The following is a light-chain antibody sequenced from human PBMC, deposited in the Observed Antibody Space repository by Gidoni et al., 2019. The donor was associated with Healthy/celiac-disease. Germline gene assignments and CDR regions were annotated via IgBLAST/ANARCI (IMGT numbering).Light chain of an antibody. V-gene: IGKV1-39*01. CDR3: QRSYSTPPCP. CDR1: QSITSY. J-gene: IGKJ2*02. CDR2: AAS. Sequence: DIQLSQYPSSLSASVGDRVTITCRASQSITSYLNWYQQKPGRAPKLLLYAASSLQCGVPSRFSGSGSGTDFTLTICSLQPEDFATCFCQRSYSTPPCPFSQWTKLEI.